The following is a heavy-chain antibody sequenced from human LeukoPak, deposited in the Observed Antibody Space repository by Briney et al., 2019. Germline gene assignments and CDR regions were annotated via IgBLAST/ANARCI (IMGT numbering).Heavy chain of an antibody. CDR2: INHSGST. V-gene: IGHV4-34*01. D-gene: IGHD2-21*01. CDR1: GGSFSGYY. J-gene: IGHJ4*02. Sequence: SETLSLTCAVYGGSFSGYYWSWIRQPPGKGLEWIGEINHSGSTNYNPSLKSRVTISVDTSKNQFSLKLSSVTAADTAVYYCARGSPRFQNFDYWGQGTLVTVSS. CDR3: ARGSPRFQNFDY.